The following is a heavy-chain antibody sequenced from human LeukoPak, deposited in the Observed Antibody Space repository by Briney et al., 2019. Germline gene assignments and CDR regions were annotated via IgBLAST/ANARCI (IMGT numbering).Heavy chain of an antibody. J-gene: IGHJ4*02. CDR1: GFTFSSYR. V-gene: IGHV3-74*01. CDR3: AREPPDTTVTPNYFDY. Sequence: GGSLRLSCAASGFTFSSYRMHWVRQAPGKGLVWVSRINSDGSNTTYADSVKGRFTISRDNAKNTLYLQMNSLRAEDTAVYYCAREPPDTTVTPNYFDYWGQGTLVTVSS. D-gene: IGHD4-17*01. CDR2: INSDGSNT.